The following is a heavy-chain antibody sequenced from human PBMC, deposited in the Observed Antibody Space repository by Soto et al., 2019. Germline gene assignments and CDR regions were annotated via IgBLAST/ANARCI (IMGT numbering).Heavy chain of an antibody. V-gene: IGHV3-23*01. J-gene: IGHJ4*02. CDR3: AKDVSYGGKRPYYFDY. Sequence: GGSLRLSCEASGFTFSNYAISWVRQAPGKGLEWVSGSGDIGDSAHYADSVKGRFTISRDNSKNTLYLQMNRLRAEDTAVYYCAKDVSYGGKRPYYFDYWGQGTLVTVSS. CDR2: SGDIGDSA. CDR1: GFTFSNYA. D-gene: IGHD4-17*01.